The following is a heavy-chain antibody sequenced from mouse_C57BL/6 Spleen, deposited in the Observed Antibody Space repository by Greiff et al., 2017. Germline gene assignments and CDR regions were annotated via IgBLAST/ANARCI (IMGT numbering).Heavy chain of an antibody. J-gene: IGHJ4*01. CDR3: ARGRRDYYAMDY. V-gene: IGHV5-12*01. Sequence: DVQLQESGGGLVQPGGSLKLSCAASGFTFSDYYMYWVRQTPEQRLEWVAYISNGGGSTYYPDTVKGRFTISRDNAKNTLYLQMSRLKSEDTAMYYCARGRRDYYAMDYWGQGTSVTVSS. CDR2: ISNGGGST. CDR1: GFTFSDYY.